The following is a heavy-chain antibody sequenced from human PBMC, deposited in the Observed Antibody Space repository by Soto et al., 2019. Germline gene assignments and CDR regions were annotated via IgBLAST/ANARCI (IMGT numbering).Heavy chain of an antibody. CDR3: AKDLTGGGAFDT. CDR2: IGASGFNT. D-gene: IGHD3-10*01. V-gene: IGHV3-23*01. Sequence: EVQLLESGRGLAQPGGSLRLSCAASGFTFSSYAMSWVRQAPGKGLEWVSTIGASGFNTYYADSVKGRFTISSDNSKSTLYLHMSSPRAEDTAVYYCAKDLTGGGAFDTWGQGTMVTVSS. CDR1: GFTFSSYA. J-gene: IGHJ3*02.